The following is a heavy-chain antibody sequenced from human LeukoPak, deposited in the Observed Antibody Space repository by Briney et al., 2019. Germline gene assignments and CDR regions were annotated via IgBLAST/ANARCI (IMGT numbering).Heavy chain of an antibody. CDR2: ISYDGSNK. CDR3: ARDRRRYSSSWYDFDY. D-gene: IGHD6-13*01. CDR1: GFTFSSYA. V-gene: IGHV3-30-3*01. J-gene: IGHJ4*02. Sequence: GGSLRLSCAASGFTFSSYAMHWVRQVPGKGLEWVAVISYDGSNKYYADSVKGRFTISRDNSKNTLYLQMSSLRAEDTAVYYCARDRRRYSSSWYDFDYWGQGTLVTVSS.